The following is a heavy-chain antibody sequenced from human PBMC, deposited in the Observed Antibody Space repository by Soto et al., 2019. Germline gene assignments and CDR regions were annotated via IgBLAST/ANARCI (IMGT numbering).Heavy chain of an antibody. CDR1: GLTIGDYA. D-gene: IGHD3-16*02. CDR3: TRGGYDYIWGSYRYLTFDY. CDR2: IRSKAYGGTT. J-gene: IGHJ4*02. V-gene: IGHV3-49*03. Sequence: GVSMRLSCTAGGLTIGDYAMSWFRKDTGKGLEWVGFIRSKAYGGTTEYAASVKGRFTISRDDSKSIAYLQMNSLKTEDTAVYYCTRGGYDYIWGSYRYLTFDYWGQGTLVTVSS.